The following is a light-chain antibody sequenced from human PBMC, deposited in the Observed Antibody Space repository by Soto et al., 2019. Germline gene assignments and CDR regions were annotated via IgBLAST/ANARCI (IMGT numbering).Light chain of an antibody. CDR1: SSDIGGYNY. V-gene: IGLV2-14*01. CDR3: SSFRSTTTR. J-gene: IGLJ2*01. Sequence: QSVLTQPASVSGSPGQSITISCTGTSSDIGGYNYVSWYQQHPGKAPKLMIYEVSNRPSGVSNRFSGSKSGNTASLTISGLQAEDEADYYCSSFRSTTTRFGGGTTVTVL. CDR2: EVS.